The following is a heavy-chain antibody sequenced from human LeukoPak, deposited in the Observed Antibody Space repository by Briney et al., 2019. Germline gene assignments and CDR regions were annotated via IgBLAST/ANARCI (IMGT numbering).Heavy chain of an antibody. D-gene: IGHD4-17*01. CDR2: IIPILGTT. J-gene: IGHJ5*01. CDR3: ATDDGSVTMGFDS. CDR1: GGTFSSYA. Sequence: ASVKVSCKASGGTFSSYAFSWVRQAPGQGLQWMGGIIPILGTTNCAQQFQGRVTMTTDESTSTAFMELSSLRSEDTAIYYCATDDGSVTMGFDSWGQGTLLTVSS. V-gene: IGHV1-69*05.